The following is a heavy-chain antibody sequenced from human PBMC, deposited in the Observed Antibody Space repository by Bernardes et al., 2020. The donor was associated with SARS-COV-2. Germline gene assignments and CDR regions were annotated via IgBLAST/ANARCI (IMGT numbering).Heavy chain of an antibody. Sequence: SETLSLTCTVSGGSISSGGYYWSWIRQHPGKGLEWIGYIYYSGSTYYNPSLKSRVTISVDTSKNQFSLKLSSVTAADTAVYYCARHDATSLYYFDYWGQGTLVTVSS. CDR3: ARHDATSLYYFDY. CDR1: GGSISSGGYY. D-gene: IGHD3-16*01. V-gene: IGHV4-31*03. J-gene: IGHJ4*02. CDR2: IYYSGST.